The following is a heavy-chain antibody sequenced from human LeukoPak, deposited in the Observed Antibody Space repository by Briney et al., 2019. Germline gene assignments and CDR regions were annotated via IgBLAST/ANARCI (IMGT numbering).Heavy chain of an antibody. CDR3: AKILSGTYSFDL. D-gene: IGHD1-26*01. V-gene: IGHV3-23*01. J-gene: IGHJ4*02. CDR2: VSGDGNSR. CDR1: GFSFSSCA. Sequence: PGGSLRLSCAASGFSFSSCAMSWVRQAPGKGPQWVSGVSGDGNSRYYADSLKGRFTISRDNSKNTLYLQMYSLRAEDTAVYYCAKILSGTYSFDLWGQGTLVTVSS.